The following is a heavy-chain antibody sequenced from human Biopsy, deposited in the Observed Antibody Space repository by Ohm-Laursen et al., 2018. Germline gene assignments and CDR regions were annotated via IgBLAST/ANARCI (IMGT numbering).Heavy chain of an antibody. CDR1: GLSLTSRGEG. V-gene: IGHV2-5*02. CDR3: VHRRMTPSEFDY. Sequence: TQTLTLTCAFSGLSLTSRGEGVGWLRQPPGKAPEWLALIYWDDDKFYNPSLESRLTITKDTTKNQVLLIMTNMDPVDTATYFCVHRRMTPSEFDYWGQGTLVTVSS. J-gene: IGHJ4*02. CDR2: IYWDDDK.